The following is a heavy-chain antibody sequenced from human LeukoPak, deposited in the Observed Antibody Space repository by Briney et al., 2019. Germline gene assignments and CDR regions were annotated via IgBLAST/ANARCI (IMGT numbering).Heavy chain of an antibody. CDR1: GGSFSSYY. V-gene: IGHV4-34*01. J-gene: IGHJ5*02. Sequence: SETLSLTCAVYGGSFSSYYWSWIRQPPGKGLEWIGEINHIGSTYYNPSLKSRVTISVDTSKNQFSLKLSSVTAADTAVYYCARRSRRNGFDPWGQGTLVTVSS. CDR3: ARRSRRNGFDP. CDR2: INHIGST.